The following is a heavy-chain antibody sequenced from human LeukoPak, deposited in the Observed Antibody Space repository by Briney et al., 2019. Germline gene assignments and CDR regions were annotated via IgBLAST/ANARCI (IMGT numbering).Heavy chain of an antibody. J-gene: IGHJ4*02. Sequence: PGGSLRLSCVASGFTFINSWMAWVRQAPGKGLEWVANIKQDGGTKHYADSLRGRFTISRDNPKNSLYLQMNSLRSDDTALYYCARDTVGSLDYWGQGILVTVAS. CDR3: ARDTVGSLDY. CDR2: IKQDGGTK. D-gene: IGHD2-8*02. CDR1: GFTFINSW. V-gene: IGHV3-7*01.